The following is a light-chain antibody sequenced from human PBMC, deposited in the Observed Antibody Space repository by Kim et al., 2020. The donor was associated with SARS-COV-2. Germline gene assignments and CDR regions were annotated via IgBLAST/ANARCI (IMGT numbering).Light chain of an antibody. Sequence: VPISFTGSSSNTGAGYDVHWYQQLPGTAPKLLIYGNSNRPSGVPDRFSGSKSGTSASLAITGLQAEDEADYYCQSYDSSLSGSWVFGTGTQLTVL. CDR2: GNS. J-gene: IGLJ1*01. V-gene: IGLV1-40*01. CDR1: SSNTGAGYD. CDR3: QSYDSSLSGSWV.